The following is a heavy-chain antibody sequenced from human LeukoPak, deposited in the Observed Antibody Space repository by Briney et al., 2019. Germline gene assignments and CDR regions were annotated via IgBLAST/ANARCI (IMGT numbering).Heavy chain of an antibody. D-gene: IGHD3-22*01. CDR3: ARENYYDSSGYSD. CDR1: GGSISSGDNY. V-gene: IGHV4-30-4*01. CDR2: IYYSGST. J-gene: IGHJ4*02. Sequence: SETLSLTCTDSGGSISSGDNYWSWIRQPPGKGLEWIRYIYYSGSTYYNPSLKIRVTISVDTSKSQFSLKLSSVTAADTAVYDCARENYYDSSGYSDWGQGTLVTAYS.